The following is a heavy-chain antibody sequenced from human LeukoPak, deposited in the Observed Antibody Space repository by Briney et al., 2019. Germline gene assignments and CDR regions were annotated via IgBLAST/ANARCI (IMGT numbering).Heavy chain of an antibody. V-gene: IGHV4-34*01. J-gene: IGHJ4*02. CDR1: GGSFSGYY. CDR2: INHSGST. D-gene: IGHD3-10*01. Sequence: SETLSLTCAVYGGSFSGYYWSWIRQPPGKGLEWIGEINHSGSTNYNPSLKSRVTISVDTSKNQFSLKLSSVTAADTAVYYCARGRSLLWFEEWGQGTLVTVSS. CDR3: ARGRSLLWFEE.